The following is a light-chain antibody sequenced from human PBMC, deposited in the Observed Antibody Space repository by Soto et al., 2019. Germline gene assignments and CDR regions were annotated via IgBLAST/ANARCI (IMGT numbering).Light chain of an antibody. Sequence: ERMFTQARGTLSLSKRERAPLSCRASQSFRGLLAWYQQKPGQAPRLLIYDASTRATGIPARFSGSGSGTEFTLTISILQSEDFAVYFCQQYNNGPLWTLCEGTKVDIK. V-gene: IGKV3-15*01. CDR1: QSFRGL. CDR2: DAS. CDR3: QQYNNGPLWT. J-gene: IGKJ1*01.